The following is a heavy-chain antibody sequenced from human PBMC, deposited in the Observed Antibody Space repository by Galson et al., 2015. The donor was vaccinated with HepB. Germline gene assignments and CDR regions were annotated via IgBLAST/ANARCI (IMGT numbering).Heavy chain of an antibody. J-gene: IGHJ3*02. D-gene: IGHD3-22*01. Sequence: SVKVSCKASGYAFTSYYMHWVRQAPGQGLEWMGIFNPSGGSTRYAQRFQGRVTMTRDTSTSTVYMELSSLRSEDTAVYYCARGKDYYDSSGYAFDIWGQGTMVTVSS. CDR2: FNPSGGST. CDR3: ARGKDYYDSSGYAFDI. CDR1: GYAFTSYY. V-gene: IGHV1-46*01.